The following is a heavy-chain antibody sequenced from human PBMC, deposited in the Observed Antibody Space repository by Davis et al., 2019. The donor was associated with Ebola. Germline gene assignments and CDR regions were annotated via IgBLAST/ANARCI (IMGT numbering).Heavy chain of an antibody. CDR3: ARDGLYCSGGSCYPDY. CDR2: IKQDGSEK. V-gene: IGHV3-7*01. D-gene: IGHD2-15*01. Sequence: GESLKISCAASGFTFSSYWMSWVRQAPGKGLEWVANIKQDGSEKYYVDSVKGRFTISRDNAKNSLYLQMNSLRAEDTAVYYCARDGLYCSGGSCYPDYWGQGTLVTVSS. J-gene: IGHJ4*02. CDR1: GFTFSSYW.